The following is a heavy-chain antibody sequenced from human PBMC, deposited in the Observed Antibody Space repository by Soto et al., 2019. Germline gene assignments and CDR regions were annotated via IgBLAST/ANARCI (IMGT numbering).Heavy chain of an antibody. Sequence: QITLKESGPTLVKPTQTLTLTCTFSGFSLSTSGVGGGWIRQPPGKTLEWLALTYWDDDKRYSPSLKSRLTITKDTSKTKVVLTMTNIDPMNTATYYCAFRIRVGAKYNWFDPWGEGTLVTVST. J-gene: IGHJ5*02. D-gene: IGHD1-26*01. CDR3: AFRIRVGAKYNWFDP. CDR2: TYWDDDK. CDR1: GFSLSTSGVG. V-gene: IGHV2-5*02.